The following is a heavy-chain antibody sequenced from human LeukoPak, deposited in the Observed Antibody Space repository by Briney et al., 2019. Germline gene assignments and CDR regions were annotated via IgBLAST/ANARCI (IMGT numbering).Heavy chain of an antibody. V-gene: IGHV4-34*01. J-gene: IGHJ3*02. CDR1: GGAFSGYD. D-gene: IGHD5-12*01. CDR2: ISHSGST. CDR3: ARSRARGTYDPSGYGIRNVFDM. Sequence: SETLSLTCAVYGGAFSGYDWTWIRQPPGKGLEWIGEISHSGSTTYKSSLKSRVTISVDTSKKQFTLRLNSVTPADTAMYYCARSRARGTYDPSGYGIRNVFDMWGQGTMVTVSS.